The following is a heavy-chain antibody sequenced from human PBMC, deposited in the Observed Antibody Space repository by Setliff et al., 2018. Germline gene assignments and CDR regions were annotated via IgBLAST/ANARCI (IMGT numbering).Heavy chain of an antibody. J-gene: IGHJ6*02. V-gene: IGHV4-38-2*01. CDR3: ARAAGYSSSWYHYYYGMDV. CDR2: IYHSGST. Sequence: SETLSLTCAVSGYSISSDYYWSWVRQPPGKGLEWIGEIYHSGSTNYNPSLKSRVTISVDTSKNQFSLKLSSVTAADTAVYYCARAAGYSSSWYHYYYGMDVWGQGTTVTVSS. CDR1: GYSISSDYY. D-gene: IGHD6-13*01.